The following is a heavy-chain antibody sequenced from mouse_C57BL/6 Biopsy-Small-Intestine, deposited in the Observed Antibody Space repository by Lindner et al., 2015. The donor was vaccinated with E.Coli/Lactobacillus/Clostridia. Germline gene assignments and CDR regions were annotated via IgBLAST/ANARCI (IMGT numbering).Heavy chain of an antibody. J-gene: IGHJ3*01. D-gene: IGHD2-5*01. CDR1: GYAFSSSW. CDR3: ARSGVTPGFAY. Sequence: VQLQESGPELVKPGASVKISCKASGYAFSSSWMNWVKQRPGKGLEWIGRIYPGDGDTNYNGKFKGKATLTVDTSSSTAYMELHSLTSEDSAAYFCARSGVTPGFAYWGQGTLVTVSA. CDR2: IYPGDGDT. V-gene: IGHV1-82*01.